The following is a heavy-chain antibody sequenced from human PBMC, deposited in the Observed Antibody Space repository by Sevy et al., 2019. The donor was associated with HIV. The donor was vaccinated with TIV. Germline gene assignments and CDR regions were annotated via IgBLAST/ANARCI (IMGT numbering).Heavy chain of an antibody. D-gene: IGHD2-8*01. V-gene: IGHV3-23*01. J-gene: IGHJ3*01. CDR1: GFTFNTHA. CDR2: ISGPGYNT. Sequence: GGSLRLSCAASGFTFNTHAMNWVRQAPGKGLEWVSTISGPGYNTYYADSVKGRFTISRDNSQNTLHLQMNSRRADDTAVYYCAKALNPALESMLQVNLRTLKGFDVWGQGTMVTVSS. CDR3: AKALNPALESMLQVNLRTLKGFDV.